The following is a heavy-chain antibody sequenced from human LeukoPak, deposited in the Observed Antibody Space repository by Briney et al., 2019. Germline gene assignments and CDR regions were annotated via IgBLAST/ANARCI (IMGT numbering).Heavy chain of an antibody. CDR3: AGSWAYDDSIWRGYWFDP. Sequence: PSETLSLTCTVSGGSISSSSYYWGWIRQPPGKGLEWIGSIYYSGSTYYNPSLKSRVTISVDTSKNQFSLKLSSVTAAGTAVYYCAGSWAYDDSIWRGYWFDPWGQGTLVTVSS. D-gene: IGHD3-22*01. V-gene: IGHV4-39*01. J-gene: IGHJ5*02. CDR1: GGSISSSSYY. CDR2: IYYSGST.